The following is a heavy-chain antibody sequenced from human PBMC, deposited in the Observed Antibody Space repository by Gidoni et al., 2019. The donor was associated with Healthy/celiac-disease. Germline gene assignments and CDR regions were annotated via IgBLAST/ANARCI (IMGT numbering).Heavy chain of an antibody. D-gene: IGHD6-13*01. V-gene: IGHV4-34*01. Sequence: QVQLQQWGAGLLKPSETLSLTCAVYGGSFSGYSWSWIRQPPGKGLEWIGEINHSGSTNYNPSLKSRVTISVDTSKNQFSLKLSSVTAADTAVYYCARGVSAAADYWGQGTLVTVSS. CDR2: INHSGST. J-gene: IGHJ4*02. CDR1: GGSFSGYS. CDR3: ARGVSAAADY.